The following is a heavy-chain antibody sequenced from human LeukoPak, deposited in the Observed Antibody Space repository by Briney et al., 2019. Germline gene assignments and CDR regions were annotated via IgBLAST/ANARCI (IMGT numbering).Heavy chain of an antibody. V-gene: IGHV4-31*03. Sequence: SETLSLTCTVSGGSISSGGYYWSWTRQHPGKGLEWIGYIYYSGSTYYNPSLKSRVTISVDTSKNQFSLKLSSVTAADTAVYYCARDKADSPDYWGQGTLVTVSS. CDR2: IYYSGST. CDR3: ARDKADSPDY. D-gene: IGHD2-15*01. J-gene: IGHJ4*02. CDR1: GGSISSGGYY.